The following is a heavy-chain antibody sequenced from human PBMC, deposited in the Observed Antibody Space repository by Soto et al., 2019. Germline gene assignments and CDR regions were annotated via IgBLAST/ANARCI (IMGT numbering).Heavy chain of an antibody. V-gene: IGHV3-15*01. CDR1: GFTFSNAW. D-gene: IGHD2-15*01. Sequence: PGGSLRLSCAASGFTFSNAWMSWVRQAPGKGLEWVGRIKSKTDGGTTDYAAPVKGRFTISRDDSKNTLYLQMSSLKTEDTAVYYCTTELWLLDAFDIWGQGTMVTVSS. CDR2: IKSKTDGGTT. CDR3: TTELWLLDAFDI. J-gene: IGHJ3*02.